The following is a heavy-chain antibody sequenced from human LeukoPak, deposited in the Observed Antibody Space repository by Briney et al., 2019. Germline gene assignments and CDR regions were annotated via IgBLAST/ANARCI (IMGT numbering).Heavy chain of an antibody. CDR3: ARWSGSRYFWFDP. CDR1: EYSFTNYW. J-gene: IGHJ5*02. V-gene: IGHV5-51*01. D-gene: IGHD1-26*01. CDR2: IHPADSDT. Sequence: GESLKISCKGSEYSFTNYWIGWVRQMPGKGLEWMAIIHPADSDTRYSPSFQGQVTISADKSISTAFLQWSSLKASDTAMYYCARWSGSRYFWFDPWGQGTLVTVSS.